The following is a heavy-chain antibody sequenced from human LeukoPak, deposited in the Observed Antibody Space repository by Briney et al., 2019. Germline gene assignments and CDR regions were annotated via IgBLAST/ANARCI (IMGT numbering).Heavy chain of an antibody. CDR3: AKPDIVATIDDY. CDR2: ISGSGAST. J-gene: IGHJ4*02. Sequence: GSLRLSCAASGFTFSSYAMSWVRQAPGKGLEWVSAISGSGASTYYADSVKGRFTISRDNSKNTLYLQMNSLRAEDTAVYYCAKPDIVATIDDYWGQGTLVTVSS. V-gene: IGHV3-23*01. D-gene: IGHD5-12*01. CDR1: GFTFSSYA.